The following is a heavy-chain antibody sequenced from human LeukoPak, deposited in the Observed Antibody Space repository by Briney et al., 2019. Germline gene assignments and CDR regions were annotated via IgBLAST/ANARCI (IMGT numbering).Heavy chain of an antibody. D-gene: IGHD1-26*01. Sequence: PGGSLRLSCAASGFTFSSHDMHWVRQAPGKGLVWVSRISSEGTSTSYADSVKGRFTISRDNAENTLYLQMNSLRDEDTALYYCASYSESYHAFDYWGQGTLVTVSS. J-gene: IGHJ4*02. V-gene: IGHV3-74*01. CDR3: ASYSESYHAFDY. CDR1: GFTFSSHD. CDR2: ISSEGTST.